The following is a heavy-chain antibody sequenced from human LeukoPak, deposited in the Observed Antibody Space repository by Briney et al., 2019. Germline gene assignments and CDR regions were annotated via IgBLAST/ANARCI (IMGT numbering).Heavy chain of an antibody. Sequence: KPSETLSLTCTVSGSSISSYYWSWIRQPPGKGLERIGYIYYSGSTNYNPSLKSRVTISVGTSKNQFSLKLSSVTAADTAVYYCARGHYGDYPDYWGQGTLVTVSS. CDR3: ARGHYGDYPDY. V-gene: IGHV4-59*01. J-gene: IGHJ4*02. CDR2: IYYSGST. D-gene: IGHD4-17*01. CDR1: GSSISSYY.